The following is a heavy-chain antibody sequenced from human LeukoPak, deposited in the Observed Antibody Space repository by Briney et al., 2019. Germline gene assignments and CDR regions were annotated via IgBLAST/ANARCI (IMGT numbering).Heavy chain of an antibody. CDR1: GFTFGSYS. D-gene: IGHD2-2*02. CDR3: AKGDQGYCSSTSCYMDN. CDR2: ISWNSGSI. J-gene: IGHJ4*02. V-gene: IGHV3-9*03. Sequence: GGSLRLSCAASGFTFGSYSMHWVRQAPGKGLEWVSGISWNSGSIDYADSVKGRFTISRDNAKNSLYLQMNSLRAEDMAVYYCAKGDQGYCSSTSCYMDNWGQGTLVTVSS.